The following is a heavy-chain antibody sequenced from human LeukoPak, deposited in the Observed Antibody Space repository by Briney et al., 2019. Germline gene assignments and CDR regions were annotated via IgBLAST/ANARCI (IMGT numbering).Heavy chain of an antibody. CDR3: ARRKYSTPIGRGSSWPRPFDY. CDR2: INHSGST. D-gene: IGHD6-13*01. CDR1: GGSISSYY. J-gene: IGHJ4*02. Sequence: SETLSLTCTVSGGSISSYYWSWIRQPPGKGLEWIGEINHSGSTNYNPSLKSRVTISVDTSKNQFSLKLSSVTAADTAVYYCARRKYSTPIGRGSSWPRPFDYWGQGTLVTVSS. V-gene: IGHV4-34*01.